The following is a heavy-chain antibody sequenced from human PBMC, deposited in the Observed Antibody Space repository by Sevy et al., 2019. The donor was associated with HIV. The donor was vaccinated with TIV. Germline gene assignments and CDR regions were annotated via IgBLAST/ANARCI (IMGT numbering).Heavy chain of an antibody. D-gene: IGHD3-22*01. V-gene: IGHV3-23*01. CDR3: AKDLYYDNSLFDY. J-gene: IGHJ4*02. CDR1: EFRLSKYA. CDR2: ISGSGGSS. Sequence: GGSLRLSCVASEFRLSKYAMNWVRQAPGKGLEWVSGISGSGGSSYYADSVKGWFTISRDNSKNTLYLQMNSLRAEDTAMYYCAKDLYYDNSLFDYWGQGILVTVSS.